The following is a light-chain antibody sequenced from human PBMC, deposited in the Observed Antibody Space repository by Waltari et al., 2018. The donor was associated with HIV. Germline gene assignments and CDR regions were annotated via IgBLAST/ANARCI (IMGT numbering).Light chain of an antibody. CDR1: QSVLYSSNNKNY. CDR3: QQYFSTLYT. V-gene: IGKV4-1*01. J-gene: IGKJ2*01. Sequence: IVMTQSPDSLAVSLGERATINCTSSQSVLYSSNNKNYLAWYQQRPGQSPKLLIYWASTRESGVPDRFSGSGSGTDFTLTINSLQTEDMAVYYCQQYFSTLYTFGQGTKLEIK. CDR2: WAS.